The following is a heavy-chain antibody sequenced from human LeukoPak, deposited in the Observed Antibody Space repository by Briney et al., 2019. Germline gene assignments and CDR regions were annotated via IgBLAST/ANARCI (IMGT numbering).Heavy chain of an antibody. CDR2: IYPGDSDT. J-gene: IGHJ3*02. V-gene: IGHV5-51*01. D-gene: IGHD5-18*01. CDR3: ARSLNSYGYYDAFDM. Sequence: GESLKISCKGSGYSFTSYWIGWVRQMPGKGLEWMGIIYPGDSDTRYSPSFQGQVTISADKSISTAYLQWSSLKASDTAMYYCARSLNSYGYYDAFDMWGQGTMVTVSS. CDR1: GYSFTSYW.